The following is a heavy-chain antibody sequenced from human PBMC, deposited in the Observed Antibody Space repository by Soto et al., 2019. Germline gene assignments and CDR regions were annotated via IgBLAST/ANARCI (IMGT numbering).Heavy chain of an antibody. CDR2: IKKDGSQK. D-gene: IGHD3-10*01. J-gene: IGHJ4*02. CDR3: SRSGSEVDY. CDR1: GFTFSHYW. V-gene: IGHV3-7*01. Sequence: EVQLVESEGYLVQPGGSLRVACAASGFTFSHYWMSWVRQAPGKGLEWVANIKKDGSQKNYVDSVKGRFTVSRDNAKNSLYLQMNSLRAEDTAMYYCSRSGSEVDYWGQGTLVIVSS.